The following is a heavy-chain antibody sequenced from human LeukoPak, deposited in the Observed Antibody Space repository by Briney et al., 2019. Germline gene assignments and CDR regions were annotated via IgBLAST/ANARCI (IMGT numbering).Heavy chain of an antibody. CDR3: ARDPGIKDTAIIDY. CDR1: GGTFSSYA. J-gene: IGHJ4*02. CDR2: ISAYNGNT. D-gene: IGHD5-18*01. Sequence: ASVKVSCKASGGTFSSYAISWVRQAPGQGLEWMGWISAYNGNTNYAQKLQGRVTMTTDTSTSTAYMELRSLRSDDTAVYYCARDPGIKDTAIIDYWGQGTLVTVSS. V-gene: IGHV1-18*01.